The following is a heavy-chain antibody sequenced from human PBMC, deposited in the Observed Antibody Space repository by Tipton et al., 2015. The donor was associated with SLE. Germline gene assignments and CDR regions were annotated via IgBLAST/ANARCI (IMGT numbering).Heavy chain of an antibody. J-gene: IGHJ4*02. Sequence: TLSLTCTVSGGSISSSGYHWSWIRQHPGKGLEWIGYIYYSGSTYYNPSLKSRVTISIDMSKNQFSLRVNSVTAADTAVYYCARGRVDYIRGTYRPSSFDYWGQGTQVTVSS. CDR3: ARGRVDYIRGTYRPSSFDY. CDR2: IYYSGST. V-gene: IGHV4-31*03. CDR1: GGSISSSGYH. D-gene: IGHD3-16*02.